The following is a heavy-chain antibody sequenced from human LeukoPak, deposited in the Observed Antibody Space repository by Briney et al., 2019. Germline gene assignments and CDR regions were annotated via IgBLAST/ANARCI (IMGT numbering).Heavy chain of an antibody. CDR3: ARRSSKRFNWYFDL. CDR2: INHSGST. J-gene: IGHJ2*01. D-gene: IGHD5-24*01. CDR1: GGSFSGYY. V-gene: IGHV4-34*01. Sequence: SETLSLTCAVYGGSFSGYYWSWLRQPPGKGLEWIGEINHSGSTNYNPSLKSRVTISVGTSKNQFSLKLSSVTAADTAVYYCARRSSKRFNWYFDLWGRGTLVTVSS.